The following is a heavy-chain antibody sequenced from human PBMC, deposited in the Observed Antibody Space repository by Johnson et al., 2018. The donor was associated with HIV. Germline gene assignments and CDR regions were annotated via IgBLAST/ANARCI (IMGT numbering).Heavy chain of an antibody. CDR2: ISRDGVNT. Sequence: VQLVESGGGVVQPGRSLRLSCAASGFTFSSYGMHWVRQAPGEGLEYVSAISRDGVNTFYADSVKDRFTNFRDNSKNTLYLQMGSLRPEDMGIYYCAIPYFFDSDNYRWGQGTVVTVSS. J-gene: IGHJ3*01. CDR3: AIPYFFDSDNYR. CDR1: GFTFSSYG. V-gene: IGHV3-64*07. D-gene: IGHD1-20*01.